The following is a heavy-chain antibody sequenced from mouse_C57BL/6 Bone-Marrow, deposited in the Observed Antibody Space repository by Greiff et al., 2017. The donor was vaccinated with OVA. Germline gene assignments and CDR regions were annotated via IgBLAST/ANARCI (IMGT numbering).Heavy chain of an antibody. V-gene: IGHV1-82*01. CDR1: GYAFSSSW. CDR3: AKNGGAY. CDR2: IYPGDGDT. J-gene: IGHJ4*01. Sequence: VKLMESGPELVKPGASVKISCKASGYAFSSSWMNWVKQRPGKGLEWIGRIYPGDGDTNYNGKFKGKATLTADKSSSTAYMQLSSLTSEDSAVYFCAKNGGAYWGQGTSVTVSS.